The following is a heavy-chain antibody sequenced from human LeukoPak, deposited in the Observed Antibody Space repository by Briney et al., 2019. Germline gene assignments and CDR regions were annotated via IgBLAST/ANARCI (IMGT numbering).Heavy chain of an antibody. CDR1: GFSFSDYG. CDR2: IRYDGSNK. J-gene: IGHJ4*02. CDR3: VKHSAPVLAAARFDY. D-gene: IGHD2-2*01. Sequence: GGSLRLSCAASGFSFSDYGMHWVRQAPGKGLEWVTFIRYDGSNKYYADSVKGRFTISRDNSKNTLYLQMNSLRAEDTALYYCVKHSAPVLAAARFDYWGQGNLVTVSS. V-gene: IGHV3-30*02.